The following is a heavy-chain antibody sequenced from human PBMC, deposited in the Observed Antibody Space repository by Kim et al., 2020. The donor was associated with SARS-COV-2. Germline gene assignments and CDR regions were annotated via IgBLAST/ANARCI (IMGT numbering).Heavy chain of an antibody. CDR2: IYPGDSDT. D-gene: IGHD2-2*01. V-gene: IGHV5-51*01. Sequence: GESLKISCKGSGYSFTSYWIGWVRQMPGKGLEWMGIIYPGDSDTRYSPSFQGQVTISADKSISTAYLQWSSLKASDTAMYYCARLGAYCSSTSCSNGMDVWGQGTTVTVSS. CDR1: GYSFTSYW. J-gene: IGHJ6*02. CDR3: ARLGAYCSSTSCSNGMDV.